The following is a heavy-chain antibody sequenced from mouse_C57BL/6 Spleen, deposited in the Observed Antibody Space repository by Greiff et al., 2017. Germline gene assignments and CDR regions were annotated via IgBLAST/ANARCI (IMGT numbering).Heavy chain of an antibody. V-gene: IGHV1-59*01. CDR1: GYTFTSYW. J-gene: IGHJ4*01. D-gene: IGHD2-3*01. CDR3: ARRRGDGYLYAMDY. CDR2: IDPSDSYT. Sequence: QVQLQQPGAELVRPGTSVKLSCKASGYTFTSYWMHWVKQRPGQGLEWIGVIDPSDSYTNYNQKFKGKATLTVDTSSSTAYMQLSSLTSEDSAVYYCARRRGDGYLYAMDYWGQGTSVTVSS.